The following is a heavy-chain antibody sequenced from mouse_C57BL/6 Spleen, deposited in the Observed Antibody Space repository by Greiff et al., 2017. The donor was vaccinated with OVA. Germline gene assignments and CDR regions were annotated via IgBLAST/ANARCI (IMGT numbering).Heavy chain of an antibody. J-gene: IGHJ1*03. CDR3: ARERIYYGNYGYFDV. V-gene: IGHV3-6*01. CDR1: GYSITSGYY. D-gene: IGHD2-1*01. CDR2: ISYDGSN. Sequence: VQLKESGPGLVKPSQSLSLTCSVTGYSITSGYYWNWLRQFPGNKLEWMGYISYDGSNNYNPSLKNRISITRDTSKNQFFLKLNSVTTEDTATYYCARERIYYGNYGYFDVWGTGTTVTVAS.